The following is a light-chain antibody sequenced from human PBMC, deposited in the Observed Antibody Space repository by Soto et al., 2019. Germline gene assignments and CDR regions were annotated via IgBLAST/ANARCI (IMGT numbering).Light chain of an antibody. J-gene: IGKJ2*01. CDR3: QQYKVYPYT. CDR2: DAS. CDR1: RDISNS. V-gene: IGKV1-33*01. Sequence: DIQMTQSPSSLSASVGDRVTISCQASRDISNSLNWYQQKPGKAPKLLIYDASNLETGVPSRFSGSGSGTDFTFTISSLRPDDFATFYCQQYKVYPYTFGQGTRLDI.